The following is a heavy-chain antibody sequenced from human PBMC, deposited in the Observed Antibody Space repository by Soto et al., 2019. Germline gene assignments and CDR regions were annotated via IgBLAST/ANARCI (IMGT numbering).Heavy chain of an antibody. CDR2: IYPGDSDT. CDR1: GYSFTSYW. J-gene: IGHJ6*02. Sequence: RESLKISCKGSGYSFTSYWIGWVRQMPGKGLEWMGIIYPGDSDTRYSPSFQGQVTISADKSISTAYLQWSSLKASDTAMYYCARHGLRRQLVPQVGYYYYGMDVWGQGTTVTVSS. D-gene: IGHD6-6*01. V-gene: IGHV5-51*01. CDR3: ARHGLRRQLVPQVGYYYYGMDV.